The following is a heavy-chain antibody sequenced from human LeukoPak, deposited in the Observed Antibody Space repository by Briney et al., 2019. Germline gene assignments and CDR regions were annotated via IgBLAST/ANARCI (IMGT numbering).Heavy chain of an antibody. J-gene: IGHJ6*03. CDR2: ISWNSGSI. Sequence: GGSLRLSCAASGFTFDDYAMHWVRQAPGKGLEWVSGISWNSGSIGYADSVKGRFTISRDNAKNSLYLQMNSLRAEDVALYYCAKGGYSYGYMDVWGKGTTVTVSS. V-gene: IGHV3-9*03. CDR3: AKGGYSYGYMDV. CDR1: GFTFDDYA. D-gene: IGHD5-18*01.